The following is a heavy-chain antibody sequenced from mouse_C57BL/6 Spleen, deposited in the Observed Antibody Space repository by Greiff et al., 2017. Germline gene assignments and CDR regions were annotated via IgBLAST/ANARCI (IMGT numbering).Heavy chain of an antibody. CDR2: SRNKANDYTT. Sequence: EVQGVESGGGLVQSGRSLRLSCATSGFTFSDFYMEWVRQAPGKGLEWIAASRNKANDYTTEYSASVKGRFIVSRDTSQSILYLQMNALRAEDTAIYYCARDAWGDYYAMDYWGQGTSVTVSS. V-gene: IGHV7-1*01. J-gene: IGHJ4*01. CDR1: GFTFSDFY. CDR3: ARDAWGDYYAMDY.